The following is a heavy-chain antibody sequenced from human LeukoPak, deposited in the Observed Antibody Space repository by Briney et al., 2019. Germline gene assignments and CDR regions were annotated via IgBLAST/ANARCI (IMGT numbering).Heavy chain of an antibody. D-gene: IGHD3-9*01. CDR1: GFTFGDYA. V-gene: IGHV3-49*03. CDR2: IRSKAYGGTT. Sequence: GGSLRLSCTASGFTFGDYAMSWFRQAPGKGLEWVGFIRSKAYGGTTEYAASVKGRFTISRDDSKSIAYLQMNSLKTEGTAVYYCTRVRELRYFDWLLSPPDYWGQGTLVTVSS. J-gene: IGHJ4*02. CDR3: TRVRELRYFDWLLSPPDY.